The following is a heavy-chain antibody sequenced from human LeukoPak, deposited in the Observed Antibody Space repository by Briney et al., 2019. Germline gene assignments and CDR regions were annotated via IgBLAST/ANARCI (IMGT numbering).Heavy chain of an antibody. Sequence: PGGSLRLSCAASGFTFSSYWMSWVRQPPGKGLEWIGSIYYSGSTNYNPSLKSRVSISVDTSKNQFSLKLSSVTAADTAVYYCARTGYCSSTSCYTASRPYYYYYMDVWGKGTTVTVSS. CDR1: GFTFSSYW. CDR3: ARTGYCSSTSCYTASRPYYYYYMDV. D-gene: IGHD2-2*02. V-gene: IGHV4-59*01. J-gene: IGHJ6*03. CDR2: IYYSGST.